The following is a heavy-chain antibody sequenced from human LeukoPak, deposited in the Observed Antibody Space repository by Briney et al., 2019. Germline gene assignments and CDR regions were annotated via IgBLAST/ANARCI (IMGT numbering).Heavy chain of an antibody. CDR3: ARDMNSGWSVGWVY. Sequence: PSQTLSLTCTVSGGSISSGSYYWSWIRQPAGKGLEWIGRIYTSGSTNYNPSLKSRVTMSVDMSKNQFSLKLSSVTAADTAVYYCARDMNSGWSVGWVYWGQGTLVTVSS. D-gene: IGHD6-19*01. J-gene: IGHJ4*02. V-gene: IGHV4-61*02. CDR2: IYTSGST. CDR1: GGSISSGSYY.